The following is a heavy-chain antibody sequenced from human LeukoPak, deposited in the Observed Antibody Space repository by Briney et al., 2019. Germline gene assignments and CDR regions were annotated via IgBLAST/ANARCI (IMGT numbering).Heavy chain of an antibody. D-gene: IGHD3-10*01. CDR2: IYHSGST. J-gene: IGHJ3*02. CDR1: GGSISSSNW. Sequence: SETLSLTCAVSGGSISSSNWWSWVRQPPEKGLEWIGEIYHSGSTNYNPSLKSRVTISVDKSKNQFSLNLSSVTAADTAVYYCAKSNGYGLVDIWGQGTMVTVSS. V-gene: IGHV4-4*02. CDR3: AKSNGYGLVDI.